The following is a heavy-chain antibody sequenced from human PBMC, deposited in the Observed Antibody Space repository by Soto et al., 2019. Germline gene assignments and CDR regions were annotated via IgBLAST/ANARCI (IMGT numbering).Heavy chain of an antibody. J-gene: IGHJ4*02. CDR1: GFIYSIYA. CDR2: ISGSGGET. Sequence: EVQLLQSGGGLVQPGGSLRLSCTASGFIYSIYAMAWVRQAPGKGLEWVSAISGSGGETYYADSVKGRFTISRDNSKNTVYLQMTNLRAEDTAVYHCAKEIAVAVATPPEYWGQGTLVTVSS. D-gene: IGHD5-12*01. CDR3: AKEIAVAVATPPEY. V-gene: IGHV3-23*01.